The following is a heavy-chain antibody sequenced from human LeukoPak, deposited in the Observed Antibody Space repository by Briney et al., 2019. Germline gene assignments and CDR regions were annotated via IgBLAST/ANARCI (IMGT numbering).Heavy chain of an antibody. CDR2: INPNSGGT. J-gene: IGHJ4*02. Sequence: ASVKVSCKASGYTFTGYYMHWVRQAPGQGLEWMGWINPNSGGTNYAQKFQGRVTMTRDTSISTAYMELSRLRSDDTAVYYCASLRGTTVPGFDYWGQGTLVTVPS. CDR1: GYTFTGYY. D-gene: IGHD4-11*01. V-gene: IGHV1-2*02. CDR3: ASLRGTTVPGFDY.